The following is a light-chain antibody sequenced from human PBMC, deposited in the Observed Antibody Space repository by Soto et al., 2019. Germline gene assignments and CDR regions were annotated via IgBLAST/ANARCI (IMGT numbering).Light chain of an antibody. Sequence: SYELTQPPSVSVSPGQTAIITCSGDKLGNKYTCWYQQKPGQSPVLVIYQVNKRPSGIPERFSGSNSGNTATLTISGTQAMDEADYYCQAWDSRSYVVFGGGTKLTVL. CDR1: KLGNKY. CDR3: QAWDSRSYVV. J-gene: IGLJ3*02. V-gene: IGLV3-1*01. CDR2: QVN.